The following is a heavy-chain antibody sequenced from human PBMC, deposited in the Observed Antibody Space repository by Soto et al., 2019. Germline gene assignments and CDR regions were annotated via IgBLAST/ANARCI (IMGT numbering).Heavy chain of an antibody. CDR3: AREFYGSSGYSDYFDY. J-gene: IGHJ4*02. D-gene: IGHD3-22*01. V-gene: IGHV5-51*01. CDR1: GYSFTSYW. CDR2: IYPGDSDT. Sequence: PGESLKISCKGSGYSFTSYWIGWVRQMPGKGLEWMGIIYPGDSDTRYSPSFQGQVTISADKSISTAYLQWSSLKASDTAMYYCAREFYGSSGYSDYFDYWGQGTLVTVSS.